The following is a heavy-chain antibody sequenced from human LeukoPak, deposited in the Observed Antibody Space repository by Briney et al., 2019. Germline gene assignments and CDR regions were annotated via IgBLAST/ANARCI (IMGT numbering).Heavy chain of an antibody. CDR3: ARAPQITIFGVVTGFDY. CDR2: IYYSGST. D-gene: IGHD3-3*01. Sequence: PSETLSLTCTVSGGSISSSSYYWRWIRQPPGKGLEWIGSIYYSGSTYYNPSLKSRVTISVDTSKIQFSLKLSSVTAADTAVYYCARAPQITIFGVVTGFDYWGQGTLVTVSS. CDR1: GGSISSSSYY. J-gene: IGHJ4*02. V-gene: IGHV4-39*07.